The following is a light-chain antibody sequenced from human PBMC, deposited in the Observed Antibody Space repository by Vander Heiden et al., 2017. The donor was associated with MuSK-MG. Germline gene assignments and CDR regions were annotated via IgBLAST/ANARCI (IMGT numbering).Light chain of an antibody. J-gene: IGLJ1*01. CDR3: CSFAATTTYV. CDR2: EVS. V-gene: IGLV2-23*02. CDR1: SSDVGSYNL. Sequence: GQSITISCTGTSSDVGSYNLVSWYQQHPGKAPKLVIYEVSTRPSGVSNRFSSSKSGNTASLTISVLQAEDEADYFCCSFAATTTYVFGSGTKVTVL.